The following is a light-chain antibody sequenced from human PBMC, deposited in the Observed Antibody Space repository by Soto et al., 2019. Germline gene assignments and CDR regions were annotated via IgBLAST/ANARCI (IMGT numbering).Light chain of an antibody. CDR3: QQYSRSRLT. CDR1: QSVSSK. J-gene: IGKJ4*01. V-gene: IGKV3-20*01. CDR2: GAS. Sequence: EIVLTQSPGTLSLSPGERATLSCRASQSVSSKLAWYQQKPGQAPRLLIYGASSRATGIPDRFSGSGSGTDFTLTISRLEPEDFAVYYCQQYSRSRLTFGGGTKVDIK.